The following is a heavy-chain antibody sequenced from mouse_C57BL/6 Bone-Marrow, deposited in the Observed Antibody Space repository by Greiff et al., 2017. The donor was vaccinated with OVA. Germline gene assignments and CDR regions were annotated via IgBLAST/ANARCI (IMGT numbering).Heavy chain of an antibody. CDR2: IDPANGNT. Sequence: EVKLQESVAELVRPGASVKLSCTASGFNIKNTYMHWVKQRPEQGLEWIGRIDPANGNTKYAPKFQGKATITADTSSNTAYLQLSSLTSEDTAIYYCAPLHYYGSSPSYAMDYWGQGTSVTVSS. V-gene: IGHV14-3*01. D-gene: IGHD1-1*01. J-gene: IGHJ4*01. CDR3: APLHYYGSSPSYAMDY. CDR1: GFNIKNTY.